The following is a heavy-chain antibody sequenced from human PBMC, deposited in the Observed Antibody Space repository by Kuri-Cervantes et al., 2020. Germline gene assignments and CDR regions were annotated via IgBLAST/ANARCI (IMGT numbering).Heavy chain of an antibody. CDR2: IYYSGST. D-gene: IGHD2-15*01. V-gene: IGHV4-34*01. Sequence: GSLRLSCAVYGGSFSGYYWSWIRQPPGKGLEWIGSIYYSGSTYYNPSLKSRVTISVDTSKNQFSLKLSSVTAADTAVYYCARDDVCSGGSCYFRSYYYYGMDVWGQGTTVTVSS. CDR3: ARDDVCSGGSCYFRSYYYYGMDV. CDR1: GGSFSGYY. J-gene: IGHJ6*02.